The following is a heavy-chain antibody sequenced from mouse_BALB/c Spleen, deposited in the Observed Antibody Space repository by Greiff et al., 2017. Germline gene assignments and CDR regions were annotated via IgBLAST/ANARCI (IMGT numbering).Heavy chain of an antibody. CDR1: GDSITSGY. D-gene: IGHD1-1*01. CDR2: ISYSGST. J-gene: IGHJ4*01. Sequence: EVQLVESGPSLVKPSQSLSLSCSVTGDSITSGYWNWIRKFPGNKLEYMGYISYSGSTYYNPSLKSGISITRDTSENQYYLQLNSVTTEDTAMYYCARDQGYDSSSYAMDYWGQGTSVTVSS. V-gene: IGHV3-8*02. CDR3: ARDQGYDSSSYAMDY.